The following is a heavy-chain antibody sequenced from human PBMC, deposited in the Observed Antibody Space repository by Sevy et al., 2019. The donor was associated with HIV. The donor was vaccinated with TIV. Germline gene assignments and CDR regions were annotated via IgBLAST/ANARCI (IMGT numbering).Heavy chain of an antibody. Sequence: ASVKVSCKASGYTFTSYDINWVRQATGQGLEWMGWMNPNSGNTGYAQKFQGRVTMTRNTSISTAYMELSSLRSEDTAVYYCARGDCSSTSCYPYYYYMDVWGKWTTVTVSS. CDR3: ARGDCSSTSCYPYYYYMDV. CDR1: GYTFTSYD. V-gene: IGHV1-8*01. D-gene: IGHD2-2*01. J-gene: IGHJ6*03. CDR2: MNPNSGNT.